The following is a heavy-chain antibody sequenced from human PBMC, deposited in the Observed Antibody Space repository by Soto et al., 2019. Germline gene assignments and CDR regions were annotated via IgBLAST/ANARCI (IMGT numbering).Heavy chain of an antibody. CDR1: GYTLTELS. J-gene: IGHJ3*02. CDR2: FDPEDGET. Sequence: ASVKVSCKVSGYTLTELSMHWVRQAPGKGLEWMGGFDPEDGETIYAQKFQGRVTMTEDTSTDTAYMELSSLRFEDTAVYYCATRGGYYGSGSRRAFDIWGQGTMVTVS. V-gene: IGHV1-24*01. CDR3: ATRGGYYGSGSRRAFDI. D-gene: IGHD3-10*01.